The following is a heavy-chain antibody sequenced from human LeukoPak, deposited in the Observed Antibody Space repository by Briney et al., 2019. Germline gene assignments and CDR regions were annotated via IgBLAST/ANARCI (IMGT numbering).Heavy chain of an antibody. J-gene: IGHJ3*02. CDR2: IWYTGNT. CDR1: GDSISNRNYY. D-gene: IGHD4-17*01. Sequence: SETLSLTCTVSGDSISNRNYYWGWIRQPPGKGLEWIVNIWYTGNTYYNPSLKRRVTISVDTSKNQFSLKLNSATAADTAVYYCARMGYGDSSAHDAFDIWGQGTMVTVSS. CDR3: ARMGYGDSSAHDAFDI. V-gene: IGHV4-39*01.